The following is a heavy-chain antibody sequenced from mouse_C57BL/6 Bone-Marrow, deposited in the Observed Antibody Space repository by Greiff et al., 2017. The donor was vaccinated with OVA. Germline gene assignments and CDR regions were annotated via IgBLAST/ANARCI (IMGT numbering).Heavy chain of an antibody. V-gene: IGHV5-6*01. CDR1: GFTFSSYG. CDR2: ISSGGSYT. D-gene: IGHD2-3*01. CDR3: AGVTTDY. Sequence: EVQLVESGGDLVKPGGSLKLSCAASGFTFSSYGMSWVRQTPDKRLEWVATISSGGSYTYYPDSVKGRFTISRDNAKNTLYLQMSSLKSEDTAMYYCAGVTTDYWGQGTTLTGSS. J-gene: IGHJ2*01.